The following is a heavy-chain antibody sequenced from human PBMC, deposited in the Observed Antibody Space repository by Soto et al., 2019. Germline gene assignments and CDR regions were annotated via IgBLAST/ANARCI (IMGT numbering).Heavy chain of an antibody. D-gene: IGHD3-9*01. CDR3: ARDREAYYDILTGPIYDAFDI. V-gene: IGHV1-69*04. CDR2: IIPILGIA. CDR1: GGTFSSYT. Sequence: ASVKVSCKASGGTFSSYTISWVRQAPGQGLEWMGRIIPILGIANYAQKFQGRVTITADKSTSTAYMELSSLRSEDTAVYYCARDREAYYDILTGPIYDAFDIWGQGTMVTVSS. J-gene: IGHJ3*02.